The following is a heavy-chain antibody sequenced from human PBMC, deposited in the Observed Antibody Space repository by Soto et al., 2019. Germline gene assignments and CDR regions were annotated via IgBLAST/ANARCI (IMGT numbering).Heavy chain of an antibody. CDR3: ARDQTVAGPTTFDY. J-gene: IGHJ4*02. CDR1: GFTLSRYG. Sequence: EVQLVESGGGLVQPGGSLRLSLPAPGFTLSRYGRHGVRQTPGKGLVWVSRIDNTGSITTYADSVKGRFTISRDSAKNTLYLQMNSLRAEDTAVYYCARDQTVAGPTTFDYCGQGTLVTVSS. D-gene: IGHD6-19*01. CDR2: IDNTGSIT. V-gene: IGHV3-74*01.